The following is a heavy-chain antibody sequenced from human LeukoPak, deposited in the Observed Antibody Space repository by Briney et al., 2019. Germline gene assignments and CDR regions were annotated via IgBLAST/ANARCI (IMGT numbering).Heavy chain of an antibody. J-gene: IGHJ4*02. CDR3: ARVRNIENSGYDYLDY. Sequence: SETLSLTCAVSGYSISSGYYWGWIRQPPGKGLEWIGSIYHSGSTYYNPSLKSRVTISVDTSKNQFSLKLSSVTAADTAVYYCARVRNIENSGYDYLDYWGQGTLVTVSS. CDR2: IYHSGST. V-gene: IGHV4-38-2*01. D-gene: IGHD5-12*01. CDR1: GYSISSGYY.